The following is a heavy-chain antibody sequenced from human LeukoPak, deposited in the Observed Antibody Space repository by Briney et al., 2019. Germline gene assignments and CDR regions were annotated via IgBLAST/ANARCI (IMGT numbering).Heavy chain of an antibody. J-gene: IGHJ4*02. Sequence: SETLSLTCTVSGGSISSYYWSWIRQPAGKGLEWIGRIYTSGSTNYNPSLKSRVTMSVDTSKNQFSLKLSSVTAADTAVYYCARDGSYYYDSSGYPKDYWGQGTLVTVSS. CDR2: IYTSGST. D-gene: IGHD3-22*01. CDR3: ARDGSYYYDSSGYPKDY. CDR1: GGSISSYY. V-gene: IGHV4-4*07.